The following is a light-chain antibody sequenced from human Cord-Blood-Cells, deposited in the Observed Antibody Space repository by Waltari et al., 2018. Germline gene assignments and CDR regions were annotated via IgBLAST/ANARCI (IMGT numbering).Light chain of an antibody. CDR2: EGS. J-gene: IGLJ2*01. CDR1: RSDVWSYNL. V-gene: IGLV2-23*01. CDR3: CSYAGSSTLV. Sequence: QSALTPPASVSGAPGPSIPISCTGTRSDVWSYNLVSWYQQHPGNAPKLMIYEGSKRPSGVSNCFSGSKSGNTASLTISGLQAEDEADYYCCSYAGSSTLVFGGGTKLTVL.